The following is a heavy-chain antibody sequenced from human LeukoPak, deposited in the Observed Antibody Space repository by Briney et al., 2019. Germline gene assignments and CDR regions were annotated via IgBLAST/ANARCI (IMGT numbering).Heavy chain of an antibody. V-gene: IGHV3-15*01. CDR3: TTVIRWFGELSDY. J-gene: IGHJ4*02. Sequence: GGSLRLSCAASGFTFSNAWMSWVRQAPGKGLEWFGRIKSKTDGGTTDYAAPVKGTFTISRDDSKNTLYLQMNSLKTEDTAVYYCTTVIRWFGELSDYWGQGTLVTVSS. D-gene: IGHD3-10*01. CDR2: IKSKTDGGTT. CDR1: GFTFSNAW.